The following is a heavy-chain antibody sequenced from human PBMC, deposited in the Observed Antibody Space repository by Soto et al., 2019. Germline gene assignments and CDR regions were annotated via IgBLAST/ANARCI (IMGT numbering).Heavy chain of an antibody. CDR1: GGSISSYY. CDR2: IYYSGST. CDR3: AREGRESLVWGVLDNYYGMDV. V-gene: IGHV4-59*01. J-gene: IGHJ6*02. Sequence: PSETLSLTCTVSGGSISSYYRSWIRQPPGKGLEWIGYIYYSGSTYYNPSLKSRVTISVDTSKNQFSLKLSSVTAADTAVYYCAREGRESLVWGVLDNYYGMDVWGQGTTVTVSS. D-gene: IGHD3-10*01.